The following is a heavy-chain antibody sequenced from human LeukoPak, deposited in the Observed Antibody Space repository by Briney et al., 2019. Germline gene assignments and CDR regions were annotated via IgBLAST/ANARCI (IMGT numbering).Heavy chain of an antibody. V-gene: IGHV1-69*06. Sequence: SVKVSCKAPGGTFSSYGLSWVRQAPGRGLEWMGRIIPMYDTADYTQRFQGRVTFTADKSTGTAFMELRSLRSEDTDTYYRVRDYDNSRPQKNYFDFWGKGTLVTVSS. CDR1: GGTFSSYG. D-gene: IGHD3-22*01. J-gene: IGHJ4*02. CDR3: VRDYDNSRPQKNYFDF. CDR2: IIPMYDTA.